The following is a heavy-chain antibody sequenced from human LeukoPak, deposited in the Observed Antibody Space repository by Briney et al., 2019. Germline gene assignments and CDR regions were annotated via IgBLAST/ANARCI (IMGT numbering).Heavy chain of an antibody. D-gene: IGHD3-10*01. CDR1: GGSFSGYY. J-gene: IGHJ4*02. CDR3: ARGVYRGSGSYYKYYFDY. Sequence: SETLSLTCAVYGGSFSGYYWSWIRQPPGKGLEWIGEINHSGSANYNPSLKSRVTISVDTSKNQFSLKLSSVTAADTAVYYCARGVYRGSGSYYKYYFDYWGQGTLVTVSS. V-gene: IGHV4-34*01. CDR2: INHSGSA.